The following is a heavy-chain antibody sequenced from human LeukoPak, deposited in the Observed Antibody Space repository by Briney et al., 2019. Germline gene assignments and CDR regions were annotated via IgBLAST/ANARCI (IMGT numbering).Heavy chain of an antibody. D-gene: IGHD4-17*01. CDR1: GFTFSDYE. CDR2: ISSSRSTI. CDR3: ARGKDYGDYSFDY. J-gene: IGHJ4*02. Sequence: GGSLRLSCAASGFTFSDYEMNWVRQAPGKGLEWVSYISSSRSTIYYADSVKGRLTISRDNAKNSLYLQVNSLRAEDTAVYYCARGKDYGDYSFDYWGQGTLVTVSS. V-gene: IGHV3-48*03.